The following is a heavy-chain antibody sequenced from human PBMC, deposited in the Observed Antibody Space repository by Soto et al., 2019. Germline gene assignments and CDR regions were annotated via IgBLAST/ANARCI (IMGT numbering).Heavy chain of an antibody. Sequence: SETLSLTCTVSGGSMSSGDYFWSWIRQPPGKGLEWIGFIYYSGSTYYNPSLKSRVTISLDTSKNQFSLRLSSVTAADTAVYYCARGTHGRYIVVVPAAMRGNWFDPWGQGTLVTVSS. D-gene: IGHD2-2*01. CDR1: GGSMSSGDYF. V-gene: IGHV4-30-4*01. J-gene: IGHJ5*02. CDR3: ARGTHGRYIVVVPAAMRGNWFDP. CDR2: IYYSGST.